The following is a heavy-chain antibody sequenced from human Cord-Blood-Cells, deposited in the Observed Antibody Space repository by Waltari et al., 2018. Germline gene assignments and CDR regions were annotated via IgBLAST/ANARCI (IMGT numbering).Heavy chain of an antibody. CDR1: GFTVSSNY. V-gene: IGHV3-53*01. CDR2: SYSGGST. Sequence: EVQLVESGGGLIQRGGSLSLSCAASGFTVSSNYMSGVRQAPGTGLEWVSVSYSGGSTYYADSVKGRFTISRDNSKNTLYLQMNSLRAEDTAVYYCARDANLWGRGTLVTVSS. J-gene: IGHJ2*01. CDR3: ARDANL.